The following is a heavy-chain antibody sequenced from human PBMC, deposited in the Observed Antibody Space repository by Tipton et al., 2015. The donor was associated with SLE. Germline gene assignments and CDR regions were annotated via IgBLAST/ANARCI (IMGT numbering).Heavy chain of an antibody. J-gene: IGHJ6*03. CDR1: GGSISSYY. V-gene: IGHV4-59*01. Sequence: TLSLTCTVSGGSISSYYWSWIRQPPGKGLEWIGYISDSGSTNYNPSFKSRLTISVDTSKNQFSLKLSSVTAADTAVYYCARGAPREKEYYYYYMDVWGKGTTVTVSS. CDR2: ISDSGST. CDR3: ARGAPREKEYYYYYMDV.